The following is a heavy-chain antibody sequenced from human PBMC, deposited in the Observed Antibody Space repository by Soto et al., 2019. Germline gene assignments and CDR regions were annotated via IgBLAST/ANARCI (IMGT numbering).Heavy chain of an antibody. J-gene: IGHJ3*02. CDR3: ARGVGDFWGGYSRSAFSFDI. D-gene: IGHD3-3*01. CDR2: IYYSGST. V-gene: IGHV4-31*03. Sequence: SETLSLTCTVSGGSISSGGYYWSWIRQHPGKGLEWIGYIYYSGSTYYNPSLKSRVTISVDTSKNQFSLKLSSVTAADTAVYYCARGVGDFWGGYSRSAFSFDIWGQGTMVTVSS. CDR1: GGSISSGGYY.